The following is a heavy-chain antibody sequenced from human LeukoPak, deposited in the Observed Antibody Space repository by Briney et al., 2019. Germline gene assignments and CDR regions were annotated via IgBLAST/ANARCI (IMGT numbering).Heavy chain of an antibody. CDR1: GGSISSYY. CDR2: IYYSGST. V-gene: IGHV4-59*01. D-gene: IGHD3-10*01. J-gene: IGHJ5*02. Sequence: PSETLSLTCTVSGGSISSYYWSWIRQPPGKGLEWIGYIYYSGSTNYNPSLKSRVTISVDTSKNQFSLKLSSVTAADTAVYYCARDTMVRGVARGFDPWGQGILVTVSS. CDR3: ARDTMVRGVARGFDP.